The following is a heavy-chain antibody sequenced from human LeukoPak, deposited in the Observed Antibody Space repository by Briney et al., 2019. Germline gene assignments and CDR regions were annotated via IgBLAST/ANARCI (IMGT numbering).Heavy chain of an antibody. J-gene: IGHJ6*03. CDR3: ARGLGSSWRYYYYMDV. CDR1: GYTFTSYD. V-gene: IGHV1-8*01. Sequence: ASVKVSCKASGYTFTSYDINWVRQATGQGLEWMGWMNPNSGNTGYAQKFQGRVTMTRNTSISTAYMELSSLRSEDTAVYYCARGLGSSWRYYYYMDVWGKGTTVTISS. D-gene: IGHD6-13*01. CDR2: MNPNSGNT.